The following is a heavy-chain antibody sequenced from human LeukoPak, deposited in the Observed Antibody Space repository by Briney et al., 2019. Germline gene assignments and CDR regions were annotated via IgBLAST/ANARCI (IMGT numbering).Heavy chain of an antibody. D-gene: IGHD6-6*01. CDR3: ARGGYAVAARPLDY. CDR1: GYTFTSYY. V-gene: IGHV1-46*01. CDR2: INPSGGST. J-gene: IGHJ4*02. Sequence: ASVKVSCKASGYTFTSYYMHWVRQAPGQGLEWMGIINPSGGSTSYAQKLQGRVTMTTDTSTSTAYMELRSLRSDDTAVYYCARGGYAVAARPLDYWGQGTLVTVSS.